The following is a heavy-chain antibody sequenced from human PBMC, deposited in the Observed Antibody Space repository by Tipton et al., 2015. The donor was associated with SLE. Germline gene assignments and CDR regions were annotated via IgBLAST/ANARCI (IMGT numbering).Heavy chain of an antibody. V-gene: IGHV3-23*01. Sequence: SLRLSCAASGFSLSSYVMSWVRQAPGKGLEWVSSISGSGDSTHYADSVKGRFTISRDNSQNTLYLQMNSLRAEDTAVYYCTKLMAKMAARYYYYYDMDVWGQGTTVTVSS. D-gene: IGHD6-6*01. CDR1: GFSLSSYV. CDR2: ISGSGDST. CDR3: TKLMAKMAARYYYYYDMDV. J-gene: IGHJ6*02.